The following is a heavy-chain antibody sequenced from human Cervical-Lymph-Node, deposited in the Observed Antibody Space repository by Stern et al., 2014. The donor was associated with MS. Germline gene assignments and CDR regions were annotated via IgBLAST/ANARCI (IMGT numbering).Heavy chain of an antibody. Sequence: VHLVESGGGVVQPGRSLRLSCAASGFTFSTYDMHWVRQAPGKGLEWVAVISYDGSNKYYAGSVKGRFTISRDNSKNTLYLQMNSLRAEDTAVYYCAKGPVWNWYFDLWGRGTLVTVSS. D-gene: IGHD3-16*01. V-gene: IGHV3-30*18. CDR3: AKGPVWNWYFDL. J-gene: IGHJ2*01. CDR2: ISYDGSNK. CDR1: GFTFSTYD.